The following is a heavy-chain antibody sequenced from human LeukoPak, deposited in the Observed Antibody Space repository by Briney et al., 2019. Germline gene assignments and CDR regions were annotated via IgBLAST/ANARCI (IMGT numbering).Heavy chain of an antibody. J-gene: IGHJ4*02. CDR2: IYYSGGT. Sequence: SETLSLTCTVSAGSMSSDYWGWIRQTPGSGLEWIGYIYYSGGTYYNPSLKSRVSISIDTSKNQFSLKLDSVTSADTAVYYCASGYYFPDYWGQGTLVTVSS. CDR3: ASGYYFPDY. D-gene: IGHD2/OR15-2a*01. V-gene: IGHV4-59*01. CDR1: AGSMSSDY.